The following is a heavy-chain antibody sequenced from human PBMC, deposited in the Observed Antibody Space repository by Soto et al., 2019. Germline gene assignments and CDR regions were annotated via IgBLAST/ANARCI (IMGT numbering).Heavy chain of an antibody. CDR1: GDTFSKYA. J-gene: IGHJ4*02. CDR3: AASPESSYALNEAVISTFGFY. CDR2: IIPIFGAP. V-gene: IGHV1-69*01. Sequence: QVRLVQSGTEVKKPGSSVKVSCQASGDTFSKYAISWVRQAPGQGLEWMGGIIPIFGAPNHAQKFQGRVKTAADDSATAVNMGLTRLTYEDTAVYYCAASPESSYALNEAVISTFGFYWGQGTLVTVSS. D-gene: IGHD2-2*02.